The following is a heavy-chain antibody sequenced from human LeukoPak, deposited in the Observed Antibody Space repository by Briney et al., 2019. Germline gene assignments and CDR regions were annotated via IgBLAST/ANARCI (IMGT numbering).Heavy chain of an antibody. CDR3: ARDQSVFDY. V-gene: IGHV3-7*01. J-gene: IGHJ4*02. CDR2: IRQDGNEK. CDR1: GFLFSNYW. Sequence: PGGSLRLSCGASGFLFSNYWMSWLRQTPGKGLEWVANIRQDGNEKRYVDSVKGRFTISRDNAKNSLYVQMNSLRAEDTAVYYCARDQSVFDYWGQGTLVTVSS.